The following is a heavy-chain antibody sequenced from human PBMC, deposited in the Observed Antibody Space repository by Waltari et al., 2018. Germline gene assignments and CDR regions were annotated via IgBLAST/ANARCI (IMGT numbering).Heavy chain of an antibody. Sequence: EVQLVESGGELAQPGASLRLSCAASGFTLRSYARNCVRQTPGKGLEWVSGIGAGAGNTYYADSVKGRFSISRDNSKNTLYLQMNSLRAEDTAIYYCAKERTFRFGELEAWGQGTLVTVSS. CDR3: AKERTFRFGELEA. CDR2: IGAGAGNT. CDR1: GFTLRSYA. V-gene: IGHV3-23*04. J-gene: IGHJ5*02. D-gene: IGHD3-10*01.